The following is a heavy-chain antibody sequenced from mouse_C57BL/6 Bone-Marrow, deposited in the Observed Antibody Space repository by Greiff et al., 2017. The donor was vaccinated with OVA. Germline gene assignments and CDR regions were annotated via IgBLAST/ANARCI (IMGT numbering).Heavy chain of an antibody. CDR3: ARHLNYYGSSFDY. CDR2: ISSGGSYT. Sequence: EVKLMESGGDLVKPGGSLKLSCAASGFTFSSYGMSWVRQTPDKRLEWVATISSGGSYTYYPDSVKGRFTISRDNAKNTLYLQMSSLKSEDTAMYYCARHLNYYGSSFDYWGQGTTLTVSS. CDR1: GFTFSSYG. J-gene: IGHJ2*01. V-gene: IGHV5-6*01. D-gene: IGHD1-1*01.